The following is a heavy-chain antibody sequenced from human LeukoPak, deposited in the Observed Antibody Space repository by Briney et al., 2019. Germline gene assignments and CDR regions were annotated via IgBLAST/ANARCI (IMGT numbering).Heavy chain of an antibody. J-gene: IGHJ1*01. V-gene: IGHV5-51*01. D-gene: IGHD3-10*01. CDR3: ATYAGTSSKYFQH. Sequence: GESLKISCKGSGYSFTSPWIGWVRQMPGKGLEWMGIINPGDSDTRYSPSFQGQVTISADKSISTAYLQWSSLKASDTAMYYCATYAGTSSKYFQHWGQGTLVTVSS. CDR2: INPGDSDT. CDR1: GYSFTSPW.